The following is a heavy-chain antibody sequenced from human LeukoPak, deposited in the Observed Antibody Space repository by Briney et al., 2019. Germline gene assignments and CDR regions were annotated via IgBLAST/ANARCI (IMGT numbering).Heavy chain of an antibody. CDR1: GFTSSSYW. V-gene: IGHV3-74*01. Sequence: PGGSLRLSCAASGFTSSSYWMHWVRQAPGKGLVWVSRINSDGSSTSYADSVKGRFTISRDNAKNTLYLQMNSLRAEDTAVYYCAREVLMGSSWNFDYWGQGTLVTVSS. D-gene: IGHD6-13*01. CDR3: AREVLMGSSWNFDY. J-gene: IGHJ4*02. CDR2: INSDGSST.